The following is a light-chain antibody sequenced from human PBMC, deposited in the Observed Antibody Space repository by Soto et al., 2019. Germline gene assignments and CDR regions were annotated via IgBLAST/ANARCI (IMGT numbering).Light chain of an antibody. Sequence: DIVMTQTPLSSPVTLGQPASISCRSSQSLVHLDGIAYFSWFQQRPGRSPRRLIYKVSNRDSGVPARFSGSGSGTDFALKISRVEAEDVGVYYCMQGTHWPITFGQGTRLEI. CDR3: MQGTHWPIT. CDR2: KVS. J-gene: IGKJ5*01. V-gene: IGKV2-30*02. CDR1: QSLVHLDGIAY.